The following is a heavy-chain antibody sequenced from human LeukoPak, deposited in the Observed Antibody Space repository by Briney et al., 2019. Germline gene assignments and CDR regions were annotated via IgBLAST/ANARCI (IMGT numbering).Heavy chain of an antibody. CDR2: IYYSGST. D-gene: IGHD3-10*01. CDR3: ARHKGVQNVLLWFGELGDAFDI. Sequence: SETLSLTCTVSGGSISSYYWSWIRQPPGKGLEWIGYIYYSGSTNYNPSLKSRVTISVDTSKNQFSLKLSSVTAADTAVYYCARHKGVQNVLLWFGELGDAFDIWGQGTMVIVSS. J-gene: IGHJ3*02. V-gene: IGHV4-59*08. CDR1: GGSISSYY.